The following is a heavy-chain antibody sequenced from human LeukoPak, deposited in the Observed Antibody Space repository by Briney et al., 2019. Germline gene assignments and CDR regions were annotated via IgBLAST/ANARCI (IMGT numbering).Heavy chain of an antibody. CDR1: GFTFSSYA. CDR2: INPNSGGT. Sequence: TGGSLRLSCAASGFTFSSYAMHWVRQAPGQGLEWMGWINPNSGGTNYAQKFQGWVTMTRETSISTAYMELSRLRSDDTAVYYCARGDLEDGYNLDYWGQGTLVTVSS. D-gene: IGHD5-24*01. V-gene: IGHV1-2*04. CDR3: ARGDLEDGYNLDY. J-gene: IGHJ4*02.